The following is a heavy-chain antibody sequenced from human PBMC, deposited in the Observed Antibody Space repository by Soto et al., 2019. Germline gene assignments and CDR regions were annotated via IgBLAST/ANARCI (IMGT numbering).Heavy chain of an antibody. CDR3: ARPFSTTGYFY. CDR1: GGSISNYY. Sequence: QVQLQQWGAGLLKPSETLSLTCAVYGGSISNYYWSWIPQPPGKGLERIGEINQSGTTNYNPSLKSRVTISVVSSKNPVSLKLSSVTAADTAVYDCARPFSTTGYFYRGQGTLVTVSS. CDR2: INQSGTT. V-gene: IGHV4-34*01. D-gene: IGHD3-9*01. J-gene: IGHJ4*02.